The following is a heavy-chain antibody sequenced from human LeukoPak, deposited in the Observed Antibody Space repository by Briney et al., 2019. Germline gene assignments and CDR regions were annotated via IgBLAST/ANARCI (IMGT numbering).Heavy chain of an antibody. V-gene: IGHV4-38-2*02. CDR3: ARDCGGDCLYYYYGMDV. D-gene: IGHD2-21*02. Sequence: ASETLSLTCTVSGYSISSGYYWGWIRQPPGKGLEWIGSIYHSGSTYYNPSLKSRITISVDTSKNQFSLKLSSVTAADTAVYYCARDCGGDCLYYYYGMDVWGQGTTVTVSS. CDR2: IYHSGST. J-gene: IGHJ6*02. CDR1: GYSISSGYY.